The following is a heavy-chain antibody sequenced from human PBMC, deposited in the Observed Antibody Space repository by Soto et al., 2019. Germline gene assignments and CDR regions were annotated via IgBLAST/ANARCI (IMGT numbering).Heavy chain of an antibody. J-gene: IGHJ4*02. V-gene: IGHV4-34*01. D-gene: IGHD6-19*01. Sequence: QVQLQQWGAGLLKPSETLSLTCAVYGGSFSGYYWSWIRQPPGKGLEWIGEINHSGSTNYNPFLKSRVTIAVDTSKNQFSLKLSSVTAADTAVYYCARGGTVAPLGAAKLPNYWGQGTLVTVSS. CDR1: GGSFSGYY. CDR2: INHSGST. CDR3: ARGGTVAPLGAAKLPNY.